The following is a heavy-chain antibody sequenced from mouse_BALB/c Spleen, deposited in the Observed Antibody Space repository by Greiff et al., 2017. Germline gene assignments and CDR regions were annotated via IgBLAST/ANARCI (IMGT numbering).Heavy chain of an antibody. CDR1: GFTFSDYY. CDR2: ISDGGSYT. D-gene: IGHD1-1*01. J-gene: IGHJ2*01. CDR3: ARGGYGSSYLDY. V-gene: IGHV5-4*02. Sequence: EVKVVESGGGLVKPGGSLKLSCAASGFTFSDYYMYWVRQTPEKRLEWVATISDGGSYTYYPDSVKGRFTISRDNAKNNLYLQMSSLKSEDTAMYYCARGGYGSSYLDYWGQGTTLTVSS.